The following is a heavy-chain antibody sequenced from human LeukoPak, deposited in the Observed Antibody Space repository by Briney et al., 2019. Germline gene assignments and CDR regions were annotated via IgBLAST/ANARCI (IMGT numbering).Heavy chain of an antibody. V-gene: IGHV3-74*01. J-gene: IGHJ5*02. CDR2: LNEDGSTA. CDR1: GFTFSLYW. Sequence: GGSLRLSCAASGFTFSLYWMHWVRQGPGKGLMWVSRLNEDGSTADYADSVKGRFTMSRDNAKGKAFLEMRSLTVEGTAIYFCVRERIYYSDLAYKERENFDPWGRGTLVTVSS. D-gene: IGHD1-26*01. CDR3: VRERIYYSDLAYKERENFDP.